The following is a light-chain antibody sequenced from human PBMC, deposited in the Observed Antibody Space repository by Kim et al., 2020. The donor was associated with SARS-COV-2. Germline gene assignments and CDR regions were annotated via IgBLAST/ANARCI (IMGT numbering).Light chain of an antibody. V-gene: IGKV3-20*01. J-gene: IGKJ5*01. CDR3: QQYSSSPPIT. CDR1: LRVSSGY. Sequence: PGERAPLSCRAILRVSSGYLAWDQQKRGQAPGLLIYGAYSRATGIADRVSGSASETDFTHTNSRLEPEDFAVYYWQQYSSSPPITFVQGTRLEIK. CDR2: GAY.